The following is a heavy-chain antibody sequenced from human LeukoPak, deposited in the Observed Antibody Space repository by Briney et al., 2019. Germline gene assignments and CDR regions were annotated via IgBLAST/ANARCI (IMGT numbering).Heavy chain of an antibody. D-gene: IGHD4-17*01. CDR1: GGSINSGGYS. Sequence: SETLSLTCAVSGGSINSGGYSWSWIRQPPGKGLEWIGYIYHSGSTYYNPSLKSRVTISVDRSKNQFSLKLSSVTAADTAVYYCATGYGDFRVEGRYFYSWGQGTLVTVSS. CDR3: ATGYGDFRVEGRYFYS. V-gene: IGHV4-30-2*01. CDR2: IYHSGST. J-gene: IGHJ4*02.